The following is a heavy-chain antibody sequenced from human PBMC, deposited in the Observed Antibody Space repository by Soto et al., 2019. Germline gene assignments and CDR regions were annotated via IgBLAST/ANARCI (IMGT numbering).Heavy chain of an antibody. D-gene: IGHD3-22*01. Sequence: QVQLVQSGAEVKKPGSSVKVSCKASGGTFRSNGISWVRQAPGQGLEWMGGIIPMFGAPNYARKFADRVRITADESTATSYMERRSLRYEDTALYYCASHDSSGYYEVDYWGQGTQVTVSA. CDR2: IIPMFGAP. J-gene: IGHJ4*02. V-gene: IGHV1-69*01. CDR1: GGTFRSNG. CDR3: ASHDSSGYYEVDY.